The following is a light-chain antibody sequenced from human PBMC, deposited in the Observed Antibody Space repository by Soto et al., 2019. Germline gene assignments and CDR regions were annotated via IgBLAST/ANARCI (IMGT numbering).Light chain of an antibody. CDR2: KAS. V-gene: IGKV1-5*03. CDR1: QTISTW. Sequence: DIQMTQSPSTLSASVGDRVTITCRASQTISTWLAWYQQKPGKAPKLLIYKASSLESGVPSRFSGSGSGTEFTLTITSLQPDDFETYYCQHYNGFSRTFGQGTKVDIK. J-gene: IGKJ1*01. CDR3: QHYNGFSRT.